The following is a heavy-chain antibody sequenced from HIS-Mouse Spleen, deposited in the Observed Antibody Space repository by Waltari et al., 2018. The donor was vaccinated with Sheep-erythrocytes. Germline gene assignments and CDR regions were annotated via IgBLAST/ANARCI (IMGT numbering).Heavy chain of an antibody. J-gene: IGHJ5*02. CDR1: GFTFSSYG. CDR2: ISYDGSNK. V-gene: IGHV3-30*18. CDR3: AKDGGGNWFDP. Sequence: QVQLVESGGGVVQPWRSLRLSCAASGFTFSSYGMLWVRQAPGKGLEWVAVISYDGSNKYYADSVKGRFTISRDNSKNTLYLQMNSLRAEDTAVYYCAKDGGGNWFDPWGQGTLVTVSS. D-gene: IGHD3-10*01.